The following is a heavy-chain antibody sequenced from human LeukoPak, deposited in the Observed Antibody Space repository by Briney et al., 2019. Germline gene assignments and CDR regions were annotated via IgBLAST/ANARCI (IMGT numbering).Heavy chain of an antibody. CDR2: IKQDGSEK. J-gene: IGHJ5*02. CDR1: GFTFSSYW. Sequence: GGSLRLSCAASGFTFSSYWMSWVRQAPGKGLEWVANIKQDGSEKYYVDSVKGRFTISRDNAKNSLYLQMNSLRAEDTAVYYCAKDQIDSDPPHWFDPWGQGTLVTVSS. D-gene: IGHD3-9*01. V-gene: IGHV3-7*01. CDR3: AKDQIDSDPPHWFDP.